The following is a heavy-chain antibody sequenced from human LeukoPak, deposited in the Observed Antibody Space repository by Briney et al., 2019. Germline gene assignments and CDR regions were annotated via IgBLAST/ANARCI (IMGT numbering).Heavy chain of an antibody. D-gene: IGHD5-12*01. CDR3: ARATWDS. J-gene: IGHJ4*02. V-gene: IGHV3-9*01. Sequence: GGSLRLSCSASGFTFLDYAMYWVRQPPGKGLEWVPGISWNSGNIGYADSVKGRFTISRDNAKNSLYLQMNSLRAEDTAVYYCARATWDSWGQGALVTVSS. CDR2: ISWNSGNI. CDR1: GFTFLDYA.